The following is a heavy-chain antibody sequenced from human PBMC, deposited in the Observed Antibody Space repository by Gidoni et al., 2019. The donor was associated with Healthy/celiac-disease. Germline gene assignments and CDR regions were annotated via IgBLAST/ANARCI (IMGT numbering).Heavy chain of an antibody. D-gene: IGHD4-17*01. CDR1: GYTFPSYY. V-gene: IGHV1-46*01. J-gene: IGHJ4*02. CDR2: INPSGGST. CDR3: ARDQRGNYGDHPFDY. Sequence: QVQLVQSGAEVKKPGASVKVSCKAPGYTFPSYYMHWVRQAPGQGLEWMGIINPSGGSTSYAQKFQGRVTMTRDTSTSTVYMELSSRRSEDTAVYYCARDQRGNYGDHPFDYWGQGTLVTVSS.